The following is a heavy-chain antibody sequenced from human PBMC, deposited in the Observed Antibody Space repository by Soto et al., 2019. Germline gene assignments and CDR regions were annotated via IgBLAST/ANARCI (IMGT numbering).Heavy chain of an antibody. J-gene: IGHJ6*02. Sequence: WWSLRLSCSASVFTFSSYSMNWGRQAPGKGLEWVSSISSSSSYIYYADSVKGRFTISRDNAKNSLYLQMNSLRAEDTAVYYCARVLYDFWSGYTAYYYYYGMDVWGQGTTVTVSS. CDR3: ARVLYDFWSGYTAYYYYYGMDV. V-gene: IGHV3-21*01. D-gene: IGHD3-3*01. CDR2: ISSSSSYI. CDR1: VFTFSSYS.